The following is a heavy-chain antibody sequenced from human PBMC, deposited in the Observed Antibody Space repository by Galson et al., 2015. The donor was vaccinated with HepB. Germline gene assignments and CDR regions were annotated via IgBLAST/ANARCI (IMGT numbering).Heavy chain of an antibody. V-gene: IGHV3-48*04. D-gene: IGHD3-16*02. Sequence: CAGSGFTFSTYSMNWVCQAPGKGLEWVSYISSGSSTKYYADSVKGRFTISRDNARNSLYLQMNSLRAEDTAVYYCQVTFGAVIVTSRFDYWGQGTLVTVSS. CDR2: ISSGSSTK. CDR3: QVTFGAVIVTSRFDY. J-gene: IGHJ4*02. CDR1: GFTFSTYS.